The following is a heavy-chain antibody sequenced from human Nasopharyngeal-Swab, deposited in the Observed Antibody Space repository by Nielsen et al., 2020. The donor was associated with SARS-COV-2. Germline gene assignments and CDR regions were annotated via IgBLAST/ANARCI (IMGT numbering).Heavy chain of an antibody. J-gene: IGHJ4*02. Sequence: GESLKISCAASGFTFSSYAMHWVRQAPGKGLEWVAVISYDGSNKYYADSVKGRFTISRDNSKNTLYLQMNSLRAEDTAVYYCSRDRVGWSIAYWGQGTLVTVSS. CDR2: ISYDGSNK. V-gene: IGHV3-30*04. CDR1: GFTFSSYA. CDR3: SRDRVGWSIAY. D-gene: IGHD2-15*01.